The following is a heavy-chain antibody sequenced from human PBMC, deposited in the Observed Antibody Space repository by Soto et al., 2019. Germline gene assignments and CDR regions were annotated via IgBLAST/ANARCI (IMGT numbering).Heavy chain of an antibody. D-gene: IGHD6-13*01. V-gene: IGHV4-4*07. CDR2: IYTSGST. CDR3: ARGGAPSDSSSWYWGLYYYYGMDV. CDR1: GGSISSYY. Sequence: PSETLSLTCTVSGGSISSYYWSWIRQPAGKGLEWIGRIYTSGSTNYNPSLKSRVTMSVDTSKNQFSLKLSSVTAADTAVYYCARGGAPSDSSSWYWGLYYYYGMDVWGQGTTVTVSS. J-gene: IGHJ6*02.